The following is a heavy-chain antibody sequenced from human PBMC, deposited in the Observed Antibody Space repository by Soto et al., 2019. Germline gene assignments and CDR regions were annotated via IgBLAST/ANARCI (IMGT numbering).Heavy chain of an antibody. CDR2: IRNDGTAQ. J-gene: IGHJ4*02. Sequence: GSLRLSCTTSGFTFSHCGFHWVRQAPGKGLEWVAFIRNDGTAQYYADSVKGRFTISRDNAKNSLYLQMNSLRAEDTAVYYCARDLPPYDILTGTPVDYWGQGTLVTVSS. D-gene: IGHD3-9*01. V-gene: IGHV3-30*02. CDR3: ARDLPPYDILTGTPVDY. CDR1: GFTFSHCG.